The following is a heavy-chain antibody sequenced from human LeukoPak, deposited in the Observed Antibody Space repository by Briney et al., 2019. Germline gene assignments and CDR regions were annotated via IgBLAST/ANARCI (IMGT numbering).Heavy chain of an antibody. CDR2: INSDGRNI. Sequence: PGGSLRLSCVASGFTFSSYWMHWVRQDPRKGLVWVSRINSDGRNINYADSVRGRFTTSRDNAKNSLYLQMNSLRAEDTAVYYCARFVGTWSYWVYFDYWGQGTLVTVSS. D-gene: IGHD3-10*01. CDR1: GFTFSSYW. V-gene: IGHV3-74*01. J-gene: IGHJ4*02. CDR3: ARFVGTWSYWVYFDY.